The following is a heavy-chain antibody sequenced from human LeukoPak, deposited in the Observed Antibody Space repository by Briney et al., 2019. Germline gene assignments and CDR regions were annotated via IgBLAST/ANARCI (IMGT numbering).Heavy chain of an antibody. CDR2: IIPIFGTA. Sequence: ASVKVSCKASGGTFSSYAISWVRQAPGQGLEWMGGIIPIFGTANYAQKFQGRVTITADESTSTAYMELSSLRAEDTAVCYCARDGWYRRLDYWGQGTLVTVSS. D-gene: IGHD6-19*01. V-gene: IGHV1-69*01. J-gene: IGHJ4*02. CDR3: ARDGWYRRLDY. CDR1: GGTFSSYA.